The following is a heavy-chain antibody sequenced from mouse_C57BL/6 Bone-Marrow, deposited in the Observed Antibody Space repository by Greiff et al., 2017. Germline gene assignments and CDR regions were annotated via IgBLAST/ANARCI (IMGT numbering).Heavy chain of an antibody. Sequence: VQLQESGPGLVKPSQSLFLTCSITGFPITSGYYWIWIRQSPGKPLEWMGYITHSGETFYNPSLPSPISITRETSKNQFFLQLNSVTTEDTAMYYCAGDRLLLRYRGQGTTLTVSS. D-gene: IGHD1-1*01. CDR2: ITHSGET. CDR3: AGDRLLLRY. V-gene: IGHV12-3*01. CDR1: GFPITSGYY. J-gene: IGHJ2*01.